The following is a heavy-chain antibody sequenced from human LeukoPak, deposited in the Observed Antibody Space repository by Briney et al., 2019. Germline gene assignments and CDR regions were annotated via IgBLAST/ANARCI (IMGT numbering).Heavy chain of an antibody. D-gene: IGHD3-16*01. CDR3: ARDKFGGTDY. Sequence: PGGALRLSCVASGFTFSGYWMSWVRQAPGKGLEWVANIKRDGSEKYYVDSVKGRFTISRDNAMNSLYLQMNSLRAEDTAVYYCARDKFGGTDYWGQGTLVTASS. CDR1: GFTFSGYW. CDR2: IKRDGSEK. J-gene: IGHJ4*02. V-gene: IGHV3-7*01.